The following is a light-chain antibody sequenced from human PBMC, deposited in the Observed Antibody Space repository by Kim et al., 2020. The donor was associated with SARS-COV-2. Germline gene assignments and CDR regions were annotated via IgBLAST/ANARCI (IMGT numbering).Light chain of an antibody. J-gene: IGLJ1*01. CDR3: QAWDSSTYV. V-gene: IGLV3-1*01. CDR1: KLGDKY. CDR2: QDN. Sequence: SYELTQPPSVSVFPGQTASITCSGDKLGDKYASWYQQKSGQSPVLVIYQDNKRPSGIPERFSGSNSGNTATLTISGTQAMDEADYYCQAWDSSTYVFGPGTKSPS.